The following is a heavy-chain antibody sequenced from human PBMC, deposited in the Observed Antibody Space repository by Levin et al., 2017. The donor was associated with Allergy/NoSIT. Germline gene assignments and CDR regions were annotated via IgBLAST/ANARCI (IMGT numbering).Heavy chain of an antibody. CDR3: AKEEKGYSSGWYVY. D-gene: IGHD6-19*01. J-gene: IGHJ4*02. CDR1: GFTFSSYA. CDR2: ISGSGGST. Sequence: AASVKVSCAASGFTFSSYAMSWVRQAPGKGLEWVSAISGSGGSTYYADSVKGRFTISRDNSKNTLYLQMNSLRAEDTAVYYCAKEEKGYSSGWYVYWGQGTLVTVSS. V-gene: IGHV3-23*01.